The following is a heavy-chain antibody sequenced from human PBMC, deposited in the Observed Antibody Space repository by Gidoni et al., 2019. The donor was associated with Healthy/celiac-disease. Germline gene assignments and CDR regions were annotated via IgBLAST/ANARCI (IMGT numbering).Heavy chain of an antibody. J-gene: IGHJ6*02. CDR2: INHSGST. Sequence: QVQLQQWGAGLLKPSETLSLTCAVYGGSFSGSSWSWIRQPPGKGLEWMGEINHSGSTNYNPSLKSRVTISVDTSKNQFSLKLSSVTAADTAVYYCARGAFWSGYYSVRYYYYGMDVWGQGTTVTVSS. D-gene: IGHD3-3*01. CDR1: GGSFSGSS. V-gene: IGHV4-34*01. CDR3: ARGAFWSGYYSVRYYYYGMDV.